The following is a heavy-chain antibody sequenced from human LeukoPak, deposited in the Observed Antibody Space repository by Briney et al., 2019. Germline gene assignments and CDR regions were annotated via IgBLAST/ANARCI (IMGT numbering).Heavy chain of an antibody. CDR3: ARRGGGFDY. J-gene: IGHJ4*02. Sequence: GASLKISSKGSGYTFTSYWIGWVRRMPGKGVEWMGIIYPGDSDTRYSPSFQCQVTISADKSISTAYLQWSSLKASDTAMYYCARRGGGFDYWSQGTLATVSS. D-gene: IGHD3-16*01. V-gene: IGHV5-51*01. CDR2: IYPGDSDT. CDR1: GYTFTSYW.